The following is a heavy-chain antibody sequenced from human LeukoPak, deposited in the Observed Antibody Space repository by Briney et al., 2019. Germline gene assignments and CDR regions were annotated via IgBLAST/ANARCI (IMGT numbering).Heavy chain of an antibody. CDR3: ASNFDYGDYPFDY. V-gene: IGHV4-39*01. D-gene: IGHD4-17*01. J-gene: IGHJ4*02. CDR2: IYYSGST. Sequence: SETLSLTCTVSGVSISSSNSYWGWIRQPPGKGLEWIGSIYYSGSTYYNPSLKSRVTISVDTSKNQFSLKLSSVTAADTAVYYCASNFDYGDYPFDYWGQGTLVTVSS. CDR1: GVSISSSNSY.